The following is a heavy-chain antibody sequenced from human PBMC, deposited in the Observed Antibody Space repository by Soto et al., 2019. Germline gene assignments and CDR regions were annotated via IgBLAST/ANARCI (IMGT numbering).Heavy chain of an antibody. CDR2: IYYSGST. CDR3: ARGGIAARRGGHHHYYYYYYMDV. J-gene: IGHJ6*03. CDR1: GGSISSYY. V-gene: IGHV4-59*08. Sequence: SETLSLTCTVSGGSISSYYWSWIRQPPGKGLEWIGYIYYSGSTNYNPSLKSRVTISVDTSKNQFSLKLSSVTAADTAVYYCARGGIAARRGGHHHYYYYYYMDVWGNGTTVTVSS. D-gene: IGHD6-6*01.